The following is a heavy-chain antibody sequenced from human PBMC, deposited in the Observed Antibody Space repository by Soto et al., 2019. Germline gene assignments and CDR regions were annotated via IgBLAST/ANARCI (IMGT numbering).Heavy chain of an antibody. CDR2: IYYSGST. J-gene: IGHJ4*02. D-gene: IGHD2-2*01. Sequence: SEILSLTCTFSGGSISSGGYYWSWISQHPGKGLEWIGYIYYSGSTYYNPSLKSRVTISVDTSKNQFSLKLSSVTAADTAVYYCARGLGYCSSTSCEPSNFDYWGQGTLVTVSS. CDR3: ARGLGYCSSTSCEPSNFDY. V-gene: IGHV4-31*03. CDR1: GGSISSGGYY.